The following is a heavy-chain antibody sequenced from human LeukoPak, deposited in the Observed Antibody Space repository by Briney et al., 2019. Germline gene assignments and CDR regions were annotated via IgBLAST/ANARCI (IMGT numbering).Heavy chain of an antibody. Sequence: TGGSLRLSCAAYGFTFTSAWMNWVRQAPGRGLEWVGRIKSKTDGGSRDYAAPVKGRFTISRDDSKKTLYLQMSSLKTEDTAVYYCATEGYCSGGDCYSYDNWGQGTLVTVSS. CDR3: ATEGYCSGGDCYSYDN. J-gene: IGHJ4*02. D-gene: IGHD2-15*01. CDR1: GFTFTSAW. CDR2: IKSKTDGGSR. V-gene: IGHV3-15*01.